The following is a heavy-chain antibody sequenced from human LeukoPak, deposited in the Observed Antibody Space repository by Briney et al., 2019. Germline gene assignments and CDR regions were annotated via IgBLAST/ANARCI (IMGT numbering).Heavy chain of an antibody. CDR1: GFTSSNYW. J-gene: IGHJ4*02. CDR3: AREGSTVVTYDY. Sequence: GGSLRLSCAASGFTSSNYWMSWVRQAPGKGLEGVANIKQDGREKYYVGSVKGRFTISRDNTKNSLYLQMNSLRAEDTAVYYCAREGSTVVTYDYWGQGTLVTVSS. CDR2: IKQDGREK. V-gene: IGHV3-7*01. D-gene: IGHD4-23*01.